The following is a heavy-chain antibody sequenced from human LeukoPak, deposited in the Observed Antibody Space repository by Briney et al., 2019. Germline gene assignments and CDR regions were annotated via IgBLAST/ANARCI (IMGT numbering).Heavy chain of an antibody. D-gene: IGHD1-26*01. CDR1: EYIFTGYY. Sequence: EASVTVSCTASEYIFTGYYMHWVRQAPGQGLEWMGRINPNNGATNYAQKFQGRVTITGDTSISTAYMELSSLSSDDTAVYYCTRESGSYHGNDYWGQGTLVTVSS. J-gene: IGHJ4*02. CDR2: INPNNGAT. V-gene: IGHV1-2*06. CDR3: TRESGSYHGNDY.